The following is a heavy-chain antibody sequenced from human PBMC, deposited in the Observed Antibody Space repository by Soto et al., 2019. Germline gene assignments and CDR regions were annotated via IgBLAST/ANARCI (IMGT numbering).Heavy chain of an antibody. CDR2: ISYEGSNK. Sequence: QVQLVESGGGVVQPGRSLRLSCAASGFTFNIYAIHWVRQAPGKGLEWVAVISYEGSNKYYADSVKGRVTISTDNSKNAVDLQMSSPRAEDTAMYYCARTLFRTTVVTPSDSWGQGTRVTVSS. D-gene: IGHD2-21*02. CDR3: ARTLFRTTVVTPSDS. J-gene: IGHJ4*02. CDR1: GFTFNIYA. V-gene: IGHV3-30-3*01.